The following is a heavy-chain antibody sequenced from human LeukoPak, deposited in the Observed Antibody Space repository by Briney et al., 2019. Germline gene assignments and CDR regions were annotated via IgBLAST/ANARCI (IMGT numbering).Heavy chain of an antibody. V-gene: IGHV1-18*01. Sequence: GASVKVSCKASGYTFTSYGISWVRQAPGQGLEWMGWISAYNGNTNYAQKLQGRVTMTTDTSTSTAYMELRSLRPDDTAVYYCARAAFWSGYPYYFDYWGQGTLVTVSS. CDR1: GYTFTSYG. CDR2: ISAYNGNT. CDR3: ARAAFWSGYPYYFDY. J-gene: IGHJ4*02. D-gene: IGHD3-3*01.